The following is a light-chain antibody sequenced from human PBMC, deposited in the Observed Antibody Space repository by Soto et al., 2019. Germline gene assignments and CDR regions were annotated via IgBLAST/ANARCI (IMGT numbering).Light chain of an antibody. CDR2: AAS. V-gene: IGKV1-39*01. CDR3: QQSYSTPPIT. Sequence: DIQVTQSPSSLSASVGDRVTITCRASQSINNYLNWYQQKPGKAPKLLIYAASSLQSGVPSRFSGSGSGTDFTLTITSLQPEYFATYYCQQSYSTPPITFGQGTRLEI. J-gene: IGKJ5*01. CDR1: QSINNY.